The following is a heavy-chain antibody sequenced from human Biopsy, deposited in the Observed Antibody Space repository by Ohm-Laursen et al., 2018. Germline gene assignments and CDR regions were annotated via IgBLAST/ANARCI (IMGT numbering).Heavy chain of an antibody. CDR2: LDWDDDE. V-gene: IGHV2-70*04. CDR1: GFSLRSSGMR. J-gene: IGHJ4*02. D-gene: IGHD1-1*01. Sequence: TQTLTLTDTFSGFSLRSSGMRMSWVRQPPGKALEWLARLDWDDDEFYSPSLGARLTVSKDTSKNQVVLTLTNMGPVDTATYYCARHRAGNFGALEYWGQGILVTASS. CDR3: ARHRAGNFGALEY.